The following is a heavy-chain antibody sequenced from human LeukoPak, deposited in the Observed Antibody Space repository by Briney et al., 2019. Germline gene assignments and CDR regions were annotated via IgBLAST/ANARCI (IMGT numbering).Heavy chain of an antibody. D-gene: IGHD2-8*01. CDR1: GGSISSYY. Sequence: SSETLSLTCTVSGGSISSYYWSWIRQPPGKGLEWIGYIYYSGSANYNPSLKSRVTISVDTSKNQFSLKLSSVTAADTAVYYCARGMEAVYYYYGMDVWGQGTTVTVSS. J-gene: IGHJ6*02. CDR2: IYYSGSA. CDR3: ARGMEAVYYYYGMDV. V-gene: IGHV4-59*01.